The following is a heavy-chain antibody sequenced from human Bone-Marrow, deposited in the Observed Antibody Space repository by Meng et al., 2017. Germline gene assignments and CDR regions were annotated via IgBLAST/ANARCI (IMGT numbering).Heavy chain of an antibody. D-gene: IGHD3-9*01. CDR3: ARATYDLLTGYSRLFDY. CDR2: INPKSGGT. CDR1: GNTFSTYY. J-gene: IGHJ4*02. Sequence: VERVQVGSEVKKPGASVKVSCKASGNTFSTYYVHWVRQAPGQGLEWMGRINPKSGGTNYAQKFQGRVTMTSDTSISTAYMEMSRLRSDDTAVYYCARATYDLLTGYSRLFDYWGQGTLVTVSS. V-gene: IGHV1-2*06.